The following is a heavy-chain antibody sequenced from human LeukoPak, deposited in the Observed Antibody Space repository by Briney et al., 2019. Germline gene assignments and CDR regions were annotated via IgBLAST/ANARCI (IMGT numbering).Heavy chain of an antibody. CDR2: ISDTGDSS. V-gene: IGHV3-23*01. Sequence: GGSLRLSCAASGFGFSNYAINWVRQAPGKGLEWVSGISDTGDSSYYADSVKGRFTISRDNSKNTLYLQMNSLRAEDTAVYYCAKRVGRGAFDIWGQGTMVTVTS. CDR3: AKRVGRGAFDI. CDR1: GFGFSNYA. J-gene: IGHJ3*02. D-gene: IGHD1-26*01.